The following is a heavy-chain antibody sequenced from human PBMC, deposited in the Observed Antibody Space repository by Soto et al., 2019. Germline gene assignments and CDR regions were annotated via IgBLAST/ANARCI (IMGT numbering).Heavy chain of an antibody. CDR3: ARDRKSWAREGDFDY. J-gene: IGHJ4*02. CDR1: GGSISSGGYY. Sequence: QVQLQESGPGLVKPSQTLSLTCTVSGGSISSGGYYWSWIRQHPGKGLEWIGYIYYSGSNYYNPSPKSRVTLSVDTSKNQFSLKLSSVTAADTAVYYCARDRKSWAREGDFDYWGQGTLVTVSS. CDR2: IYYSGSN. D-gene: IGHD6-13*01. V-gene: IGHV4-31*03.